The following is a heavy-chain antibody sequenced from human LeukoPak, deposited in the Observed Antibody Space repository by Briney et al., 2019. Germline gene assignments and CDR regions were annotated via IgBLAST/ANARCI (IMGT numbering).Heavy chain of an antibody. CDR1: GGSFSGYY. J-gene: IGHJ3*02. Sequence: SETLSLTCAVYGGSFSGYYWSWIRQPPGKGLEWIGEINHSGSTNYNPSLKSRVTISVDTSKNQFSLKLSSVTAADTAVYYCARLLPLEWLPRDDAFDIWGQGTMVTVSS. V-gene: IGHV4-34*01. D-gene: IGHD3-3*01. CDR2: INHSGST. CDR3: ARLLPLEWLPRDDAFDI.